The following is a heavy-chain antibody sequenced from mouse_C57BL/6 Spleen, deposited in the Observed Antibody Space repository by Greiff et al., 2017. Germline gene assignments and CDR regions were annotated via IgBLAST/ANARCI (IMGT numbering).Heavy chain of an antibody. V-gene: IGHV1-63*01. Sequence: QVQLQQSGAELVRPGTSVKMSCKASGYTFTNYWIGWAKQRPGHGLEWIGDIYPGGGYTNYNEKFKGKATLTADKSSSTAYMQFSSLTSEDAAIYYCARGYDGYYAMDYWGQGTSVTVSS. CDR3: ARGYDGYYAMDY. D-gene: IGHD2-3*01. J-gene: IGHJ4*01. CDR1: GYTFTNYW. CDR2: IYPGGGYT.